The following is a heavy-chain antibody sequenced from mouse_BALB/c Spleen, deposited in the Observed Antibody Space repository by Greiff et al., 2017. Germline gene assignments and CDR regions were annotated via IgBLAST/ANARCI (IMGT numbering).Heavy chain of an antibody. CDR2: ISYSGST. D-gene: IGHD2-14*01. CDR3: ARYHRTPYEDAMDY. J-gene: IGHJ4*01. CDR1: GDSITSGY. Sequence: VQRVESGPSLVKPSQTLSLTCSVTGDSITSGYWNWIRKFPGNKLEYMGYISYSGSTYYNPSLKSRISITRDTSKNQYYLQLNSVTTEDTATYYCARYHRTPYEDAMDYWGQGTSVTVSS. V-gene: IGHV3-8*02.